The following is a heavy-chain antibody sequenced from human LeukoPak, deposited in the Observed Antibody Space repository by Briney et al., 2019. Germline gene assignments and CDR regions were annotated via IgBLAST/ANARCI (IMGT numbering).Heavy chain of an antibody. Sequence: GGSLRLSCAASGFTLSTYAMSWVRQTPGKGLEWVAATSSSDAGTYHADSVRGRFTISRDNSKNTLYLQMNSLRAEDTAVYYCARGSRFGVVGRDAFDIWGQGTMVTVSS. J-gene: IGHJ3*02. D-gene: IGHD3-3*01. CDR3: ARGSRFGVVGRDAFDI. CDR1: GFTLSTYA. CDR2: TSSSDAGT. V-gene: IGHV3-23*01.